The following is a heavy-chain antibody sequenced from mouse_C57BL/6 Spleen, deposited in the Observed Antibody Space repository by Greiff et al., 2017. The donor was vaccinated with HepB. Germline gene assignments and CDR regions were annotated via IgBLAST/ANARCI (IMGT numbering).Heavy chain of an antibody. CDR1: GFTFSSYA. Sequence: VKLVESGGGLVKPGGSLKLSCAASGFTFSSYAMSWVRQTPEKRLEWVATISDGGSYTYYPDNVKGRFTISRDNAKNHLYRQMSHLKSEDTAMYYWARDSGYFDVWGTGTTVTVSA. CDR2: ISDGGSYT. V-gene: IGHV5-4*01. CDR3: ARDSGYFDV. J-gene: IGHJ1*03.